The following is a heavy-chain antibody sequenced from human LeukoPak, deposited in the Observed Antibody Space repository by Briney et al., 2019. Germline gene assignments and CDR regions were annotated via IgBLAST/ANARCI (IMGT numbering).Heavy chain of an antibody. CDR3: AKGLMYQLLIWFDH. J-gene: IGHJ5*02. V-gene: IGHV3-23*01. Sequence: TGGSLRLSCAASGFTFSSYAMSWVRQAPGKGLEWVSTISSSGGSTYYADSVKGRFTMSRDNSKNTLYLQMSSLRADDTAVYYCAKGLMYQLLIWFDHWGQGTLVTVSS. CDR2: ISSSGGST. D-gene: IGHD2-2*01. CDR1: GFTFSSYA.